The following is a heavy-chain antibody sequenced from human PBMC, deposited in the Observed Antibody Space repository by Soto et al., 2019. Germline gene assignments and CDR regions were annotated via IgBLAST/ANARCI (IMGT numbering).Heavy chain of an antibody. V-gene: IGHV3-7*01. CDR1: GFTFSSYY. CDR3: AKWGGGGSDY. Sequence: PGGSLRLSCAASGFTFSSYYMSWVRQAQGKGLEWVANVNEDGSEKYYVDSVKGRFTVSRDNAKNSLYLQMNSLRAEDTAVYYCAKWGGGGSDYWGQGTLVTVYS. CDR2: VNEDGSEK. J-gene: IGHJ4*02. D-gene: IGHD1-26*01.